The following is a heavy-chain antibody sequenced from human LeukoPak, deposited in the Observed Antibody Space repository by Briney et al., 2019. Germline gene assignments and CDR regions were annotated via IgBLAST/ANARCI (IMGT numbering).Heavy chain of an antibody. V-gene: IGHV3-15*01. J-gene: IGHJ1*01. Sequence: GGSLRLSCAASGFTFINSWMSWVRQAPGKGLEWVGRIKSKADGGTTVLAAPVKDRFAMSRDDSKNTLYLQINSLKAEDTAVDYCVDPPTSLWGQGILVTVSS. CDR1: GFTFINSW. D-gene: IGHD1-1*01. CDR2: IKSKADGGTT. CDR3: VDPPTSL.